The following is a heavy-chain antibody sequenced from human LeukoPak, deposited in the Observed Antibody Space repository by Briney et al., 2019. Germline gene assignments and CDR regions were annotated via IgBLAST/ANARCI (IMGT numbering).Heavy chain of an antibody. D-gene: IGHD6-13*01. J-gene: IGHJ4*02. Sequence: ASVKVSCKASGYTFTSYDINWVRQAPGRGLEWMGWMNPNSGNTGYAQKFQGRVTMTRNTSISTAYMELSSLRSEDTAVYYCARGSGSVGSSSWYDYWGQGTLVTVSS. V-gene: IGHV1-8*01. CDR2: MNPNSGNT. CDR3: ARGSGSVGSSSWYDY. CDR1: GYTFTSYD.